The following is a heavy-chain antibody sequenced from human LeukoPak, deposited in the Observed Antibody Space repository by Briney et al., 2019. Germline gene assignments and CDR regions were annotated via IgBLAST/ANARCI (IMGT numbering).Heavy chain of an antibody. J-gene: IGHJ1*01. Sequence: PGGSLRLSCAASGFAFSEYYMSWIRQAPGKGLEWVAKISSSGSTIYYADSAKGRFTISRDNAKNSLHLQMNILRAEDTAVYYCARGPGSRKCLQYWGQGTLVTVSS. D-gene: IGHD1-14*01. CDR2: ISSSGSTI. V-gene: IGHV3-11*04. CDR1: GFAFSEYY. CDR3: ARGPGSRKCLQY.